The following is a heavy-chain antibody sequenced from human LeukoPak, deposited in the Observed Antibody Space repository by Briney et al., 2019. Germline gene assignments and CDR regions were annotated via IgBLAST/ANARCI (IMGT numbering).Heavy chain of an antibody. CDR3: ARGTYHAGFDY. CDR1: GFTFSSYA. J-gene: IGHJ4*02. V-gene: IGHV3-21*01. CDR2: ISSSGSYI. Sequence: GGSLRLSCAASGFTFSSYALNWVRQAPGKGLEWVSSISSSGSYIYYADSVKGRFTISRDNSKNTLYLQMNSLRAEDTAVYYCARGTYHAGFDYWGQGTLVTVSS. D-gene: IGHD1-14*01.